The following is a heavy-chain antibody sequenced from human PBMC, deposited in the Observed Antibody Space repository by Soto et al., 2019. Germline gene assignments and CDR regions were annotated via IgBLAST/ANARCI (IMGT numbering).Heavy chain of an antibody. CDR1: GFTFTDFY. V-gene: IGHV3-7*03. Sequence: EVQLVQSGGGLVQPGGSLRLSCVGSGFTFTDFYMNWVRQAPGKGLEWVANIRPDGSETNYVESVKGRFTTSRDNAKNSLFQQMSSRRADDTAVYYCAGWGGHDYNLWCQGILVTVSS. CDR3: AGWGGHDYNL. CDR2: IRPDGSET. J-gene: IGHJ4*02. D-gene: IGHD4-4*01.